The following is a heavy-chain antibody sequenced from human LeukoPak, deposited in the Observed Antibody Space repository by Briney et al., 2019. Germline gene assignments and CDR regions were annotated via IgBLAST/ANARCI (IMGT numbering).Heavy chain of an antibody. CDR2: ISSNGGST. Sequence: GGSLRLSCAASGFTFSSYAMHWVRQAPGKGLEYVSAISSNGGSTYYANSVKGRLTISRDNSKNTLYLQMGSLRAEDMAVYYCASIGSLDTAMEDAFDIWGQGTMVTVSS. V-gene: IGHV3-64*01. J-gene: IGHJ3*02. D-gene: IGHD5-18*01. CDR1: GFTFSSYA. CDR3: ASIGSLDTAMEDAFDI.